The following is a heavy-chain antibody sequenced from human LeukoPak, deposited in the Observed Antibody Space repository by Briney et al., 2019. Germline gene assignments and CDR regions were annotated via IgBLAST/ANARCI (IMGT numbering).Heavy chain of an antibody. CDR1: GYTFTSYG. Sequence: ASVKVSCKASGYTFTSYGISWVRQAPGQGLEWMGWISAYNGNTNYAQKLQGRVTMTTDTSTSTAYMELRSLRSDDTAVYYCARGESEFAVAGTPFDYWGQGTLVTVSS. CDR2: ISAYNGNT. CDR3: ARGESEFAVAGTPFDY. D-gene: IGHD6-19*01. V-gene: IGHV1-18*01. J-gene: IGHJ4*02.